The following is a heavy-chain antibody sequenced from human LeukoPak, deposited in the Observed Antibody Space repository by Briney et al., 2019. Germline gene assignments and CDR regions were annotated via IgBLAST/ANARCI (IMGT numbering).Heavy chain of an antibody. V-gene: IGHV3-23*03. CDR2: IYSGGTT. CDR3: ASSGGDSSSSNWFDP. J-gene: IGHJ5*02. Sequence: TGGSLRLSCAASGGTFSIHAMSWVRQAPGKGLEWVSVIYSGGTTYYADSVKGRFIISRDNSKNTLYLQMNSLRAEDTAVYYCASSGGDSSSSNWFDPWGQGTLVTVSS. CDR1: GGTFSIHA. D-gene: IGHD6-6*01.